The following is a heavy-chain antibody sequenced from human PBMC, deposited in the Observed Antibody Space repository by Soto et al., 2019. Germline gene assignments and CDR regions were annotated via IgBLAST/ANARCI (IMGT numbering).Heavy chain of an antibody. D-gene: IGHD3-9*01. CDR3: ARRGVDYDILTGRGHFDY. CDR2: IYPGDSDT. J-gene: IGHJ4*02. Sequence: GESLKISCKGSGYSFTSYWIGWVRQMPGKGLEWMGIIYPGDSDTRYSPSFQGQVTISADKSISTAYLQWSSLKASDTAMYYCARRGVDYDILTGRGHFDYWGQGTLVTVSS. CDR1: GYSFTSYW. V-gene: IGHV5-51*01.